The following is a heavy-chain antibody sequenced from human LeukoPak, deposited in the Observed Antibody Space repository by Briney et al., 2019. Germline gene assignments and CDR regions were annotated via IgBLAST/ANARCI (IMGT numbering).Heavy chain of an antibody. CDR1: GYTFSSYD. J-gene: IGHJ5*02. V-gene: IGHV1-8*01. CDR3: ARGKSSIAARRGSWLDP. CDR2: TSPDSGNT. Sequence: VASVKVFCKASGYTFSSYDINWVRQATGQGLEWMGWTSPDSGNTGYAQKFQGRVTMTRNTSTSTAYMELSSLRSEDTAMYYCARGKSSIAARRGSWLDPWGQGTLVTVSS. D-gene: IGHD6-6*01.